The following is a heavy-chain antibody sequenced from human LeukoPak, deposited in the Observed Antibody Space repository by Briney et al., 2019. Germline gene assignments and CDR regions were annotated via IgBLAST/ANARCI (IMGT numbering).Heavy chain of an antibody. V-gene: IGHV3-21*01. J-gene: IGHJ6*02. Sequence: GGSLRLSCAASGFTFSSYSMNWVRQAPGKGLEWVSSISSSSSYIYYADSVKGRFTISRDNAKNSLYLQMNSLRDEDTAVYYCARDLSESHGMDVWGQGTTVTVSS. CDR1: GFTFSSYS. CDR3: ARDLSESHGMDV. CDR2: ISSSSSYI. D-gene: IGHD3-10*01.